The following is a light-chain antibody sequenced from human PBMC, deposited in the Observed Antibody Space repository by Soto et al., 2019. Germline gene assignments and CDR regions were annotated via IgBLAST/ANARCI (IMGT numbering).Light chain of an antibody. CDR1: SSDVGGYNY. V-gene: IGLV2-8*01. CDR2: EVS. Sequence: QSALTQPPSASGSPGQSVTISCTGTSSDVGGYNYVSWYQQHPGKTPKVMIYEVSKRPSGVPDRFSGSESGNTASLTVSGLQAEDEADYYCSSYVGSSNCVVFGGGTELTVL. CDR3: SSYVGSSNCVV. J-gene: IGLJ2*01.